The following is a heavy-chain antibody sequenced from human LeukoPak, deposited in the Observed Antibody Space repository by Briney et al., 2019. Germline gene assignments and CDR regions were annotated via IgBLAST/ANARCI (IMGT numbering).Heavy chain of an antibody. CDR2: INTNTGNP. D-gene: IGHD6-19*01. Sequence: ASVKVYCKASGYTFTSCAMNWVRPAPGQGLVWMGWINTNTGNPTYAQGFTGRFVFSLDTSVSTAYLQVSSLKAEDTAVYYCTREQQWLDPPNFDYWGQGTLVTVSS. J-gene: IGHJ4*02. CDR1: GYTFTSCA. CDR3: TREQQWLDPPNFDY. V-gene: IGHV7-4-1*02.